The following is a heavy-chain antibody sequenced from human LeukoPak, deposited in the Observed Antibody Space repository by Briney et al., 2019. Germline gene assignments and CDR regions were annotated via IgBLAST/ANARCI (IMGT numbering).Heavy chain of an antibody. CDR2: IYYSGST. D-gene: IGHD6-6*01. J-gene: IGHJ3*02. V-gene: IGHV4-31*03. CDR1: GGSISSGGYY. Sequence: PSQTLSLTCTVSGGSISSGGYYWSWIRQHPGKGLEWIGYIYYSGSTNYNPSLKSRVTISVDTSKNQFSLKLSSVTAADTAVYYCAREYSSSSVDAFDIWGQGTMVTVSS. CDR3: AREYSSSSVDAFDI.